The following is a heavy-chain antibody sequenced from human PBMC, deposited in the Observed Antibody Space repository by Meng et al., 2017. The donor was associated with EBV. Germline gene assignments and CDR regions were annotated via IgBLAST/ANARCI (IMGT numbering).Heavy chain of an antibody. D-gene: IGHD2-2*01. V-gene: IGHV4-61*01. CDR2: IYDGGTT. Sequence: QVQLQGSGPGLVKPSGTLSLTCTVSGASVSGGTFHWSWIRQPPGKELQWIGYIYDGGTTIYNPSLKSRVTIFLDTSRNQFSLGLRSVTTADTAVYYCAKSSSSTPGVVDSWGQGTLVTVSS. J-gene: IGHJ4*02. CDR1: GASVSGGTFH. CDR3: AKSSSSTPGVVDS.